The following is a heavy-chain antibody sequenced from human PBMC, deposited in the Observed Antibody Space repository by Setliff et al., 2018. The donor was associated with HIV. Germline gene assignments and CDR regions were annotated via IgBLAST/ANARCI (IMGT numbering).Heavy chain of an antibody. CDR2: ISGYNGNT. V-gene: IGHV1-18*01. Sequence: ASVKVSCKASGYTFTSYGISWVRQAPGQGLEWMGWISGYNGNTNFAQKLQGRVTMTRKTSISTAYMELRSLRSDDTAVYYCARGYCSSTSCYGIYYFDNWGQGTPVTVSS. CDR1: GYTFTSYG. CDR3: ARGYCSSTSCYGIYYFDN. D-gene: IGHD2-2*01. J-gene: IGHJ4*02.